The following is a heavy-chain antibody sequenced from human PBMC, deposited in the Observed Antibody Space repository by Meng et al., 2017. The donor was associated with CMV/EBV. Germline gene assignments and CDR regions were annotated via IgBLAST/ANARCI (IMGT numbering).Heavy chain of an antibody. CDR1: CFTFSSYS. D-gene: IGHD2-2*01. Sequence: SLNISCAASCFTFSSYSMNWVRQAPGKGLEWVSSISGSSSNIYYADSVKGRFTISSDNAKTSLYLQMNSLRAEDTAVYYCARVNIVVVPAAIDGSSFAYYGMDAWGQGTTVTVSS. J-gene: IGHJ6*02. CDR3: ARVNIVVVPAAIDGSSFAYYGMDA. V-gene: IGHV3-21*01. CDR2: ISGSSSNI.